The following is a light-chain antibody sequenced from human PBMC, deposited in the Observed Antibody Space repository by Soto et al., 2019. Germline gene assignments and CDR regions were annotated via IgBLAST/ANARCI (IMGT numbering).Light chain of an antibody. CDR3: SSYTSSSTL. CDR2: AVT. CDR1: GNDVGAYNY. V-gene: IGLV2-14*01. J-gene: IGLJ1*01. Sequence: QSALTQPRSVSGSPGQSVTISCTGTGNDVGAYNYVSWYQQHPGKAPKLMIYAVTDRPSGVSSRFSGSKSGNTASLTISGLQAEDEADYYCSSYTSSSTLFGTGTKLTVL.